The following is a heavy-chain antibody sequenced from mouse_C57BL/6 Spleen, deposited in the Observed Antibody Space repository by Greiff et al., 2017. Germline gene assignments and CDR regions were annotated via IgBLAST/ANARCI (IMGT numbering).Heavy chain of an antibody. CDR1: GYTFTTYP. CDR3: ATNEEYGGGGLDY. CDR2: FDPYNDDT. D-gene: IGHD1-2*01. J-gene: IGHJ2*01. Sequence: VQLQLSGAELVKPGASVKMSCKASGYTFTTYPIHWVKQNPGQSLEWIGNFDPYNDDTKYNEKFKGKATLTVEKSSSTAYLELSRLTSDDSAVYYGATNEEYGGGGLDYWGQGTTLTVSS. V-gene: IGHV1-47*01.